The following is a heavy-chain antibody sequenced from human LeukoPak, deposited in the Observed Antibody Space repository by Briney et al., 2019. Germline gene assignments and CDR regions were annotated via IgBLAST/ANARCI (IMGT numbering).Heavy chain of an antibody. CDR1: GFTFSSYA. V-gene: IGHV3-30-3*01. CDR2: ISYDGSNK. Sequence: GGSLRLSCAASGFTFSSYAMHWVRQAPGKGLEWAAVISYDGSNKYYADSVKGRFTISRDNSKNTLYLQMNSLRAEDTAVYYCARGLYCSSTSCYYYGMDVWGQGTTVTVSS. D-gene: IGHD2-2*01. J-gene: IGHJ6*02. CDR3: ARGLYCSSTSCYYYGMDV.